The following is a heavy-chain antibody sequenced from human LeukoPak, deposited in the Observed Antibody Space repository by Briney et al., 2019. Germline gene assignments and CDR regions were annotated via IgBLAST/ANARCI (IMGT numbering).Heavy chain of an antibody. CDR1: GFTFSNYA. CDR3: ARGRGGSYDY. Sequence: PGGSLRLSCAASGFTFSNYAMHWVRQAPGKGLEYVSAITSDGGNTFYADSVKDRFTISRDNSKNTLYLQLGSLEAKDMAVYYCARGRGGSYDYWGQGTLVTVSS. D-gene: IGHD1-26*01. CDR2: ITSDGGNT. V-gene: IGHV3-64*02. J-gene: IGHJ4*02.